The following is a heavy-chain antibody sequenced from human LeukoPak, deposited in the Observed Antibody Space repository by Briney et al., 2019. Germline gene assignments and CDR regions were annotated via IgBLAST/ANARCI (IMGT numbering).Heavy chain of an antibody. Sequence: QPGGSLRLSCAASGFTFSSHGMSWVRQAPGKGLEWVSAISGSSDNTYYADSVKGRFTISRDNSKNTLYLQMNSLRAEDTAVYYCAKDLRTGGYDYPADYWGQGTLVTVSS. CDR1: GFTFSSHG. CDR2: ISGSSDNT. D-gene: IGHD5-12*01. J-gene: IGHJ4*02. CDR3: AKDLRTGGYDYPADY. V-gene: IGHV3-23*01.